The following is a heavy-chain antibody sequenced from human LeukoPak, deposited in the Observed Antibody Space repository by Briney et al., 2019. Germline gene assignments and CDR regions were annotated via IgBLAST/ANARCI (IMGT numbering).Heavy chain of an antibody. CDR3: ASGPRPFDY. V-gene: IGHV4-39*01. Sequence: SETLSLTCSVSGGSISRSSYYWGWIRQPPGKGLEWIGSIYYSGSTYYNPSLKSRVTTSVDTSKTQFSLKLSSVTAADTAVYYCASGPRPFDYWGQGTLVTVSS. J-gene: IGHJ4*02. CDR1: GGSISRSSYY. CDR2: IYYSGST.